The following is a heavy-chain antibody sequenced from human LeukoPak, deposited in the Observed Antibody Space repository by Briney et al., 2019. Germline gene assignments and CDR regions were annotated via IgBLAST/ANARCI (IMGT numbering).Heavy chain of an antibody. J-gene: IGHJ4*02. CDR1: GGTFIIYA. Sequence: SVKVSFKASGGTFIIYAISWVRQAPGQGLEWMGGIIPIFGTANYAQKFQGRVTITADESTSTAYMELISLRSEDTAVYYCARGEASGWFKFDYWGQGTLVTVSS. CDR2: IIPIFGTA. V-gene: IGHV1-69*01. CDR3: ARGEASGWFKFDY. D-gene: IGHD6-19*01.